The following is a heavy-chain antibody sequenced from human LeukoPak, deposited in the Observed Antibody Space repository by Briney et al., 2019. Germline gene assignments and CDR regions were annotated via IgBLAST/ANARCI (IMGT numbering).Heavy chain of an antibody. J-gene: IGHJ4*02. CDR2: IIPIFGTA. D-gene: IGHD3-22*01. CDR3: ARGGYYYDSSGYYYGDY. CDR1: GGTFSSYA. V-gene: IGHV1-69*13. Sequence: SVKVSCKASGGTFSSYAISWVRQAPGQGLEWMGGIIPIFGTANYAQKFQGRVTITADESTSTAYMELSSLRSEDTAVYYCARGGYYYDSSGYYYGDYWGQGTLVTVSS.